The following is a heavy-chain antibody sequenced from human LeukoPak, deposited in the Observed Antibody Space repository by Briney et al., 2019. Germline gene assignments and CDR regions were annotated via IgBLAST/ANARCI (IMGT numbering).Heavy chain of an antibody. Sequence: SQTLSLTCAISGDSVSSNSAAWNWIRQSPSRGLEWLGRTYYRSKWYNDYAVSVKSRITINPDTSKNQFSLQLNSVTPEDTAVYYCARAPPRLMGLGSDDAFDIWGQGTMVTVSS. D-gene: IGHD2-8*01. CDR3: ARAPPRLMGLGSDDAFDI. CDR1: GDSVSSNSAA. J-gene: IGHJ3*02. V-gene: IGHV6-1*01. CDR2: TYYRSKWYN.